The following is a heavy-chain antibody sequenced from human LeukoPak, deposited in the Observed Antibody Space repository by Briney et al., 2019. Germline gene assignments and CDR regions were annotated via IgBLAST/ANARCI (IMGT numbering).Heavy chain of an antibody. D-gene: IGHD3-10*01. J-gene: IGHJ4*02. CDR2: ISGSGGST. CDR1: GFTFSSYG. Sequence: PGGSLRLSCAASGFTFSSYGMHWVRQAPGKGLEWVSAISGSGGSTYHADSVKGRFTISRDNSKNTLYLQLNSLRAEDTAVYYCAKDRSGSGSYYPDYWGQGTLVTVSS. V-gene: IGHV3-23*01. CDR3: AKDRSGSGSYYPDY.